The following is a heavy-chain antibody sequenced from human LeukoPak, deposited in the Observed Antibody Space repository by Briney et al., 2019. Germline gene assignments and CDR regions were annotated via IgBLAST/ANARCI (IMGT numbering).Heavy chain of an antibody. V-gene: IGHV1-2*02. CDR1: GYTFTGYY. Sequence: ASVKVSCKASGYTFTGYYMHWVRQAPGQGLEWMGWINPNSGGTNYAQKFQGRVTMTRDTSISTAYMELCRLRSDDTAVYSCARVGFGEFDDAFDIWGQGTMVTVSS. CDR2: INPNSGGT. J-gene: IGHJ3*02. D-gene: IGHD3-10*01. CDR3: ARVGFGEFDDAFDI.